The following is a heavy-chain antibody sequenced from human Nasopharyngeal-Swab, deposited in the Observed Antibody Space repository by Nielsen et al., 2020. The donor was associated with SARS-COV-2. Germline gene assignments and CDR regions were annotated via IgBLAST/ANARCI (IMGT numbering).Heavy chain of an antibody. D-gene: IGHD2-2*01. CDR2: IYYSGST. Sequence: RQAPGKGLEWIGYIYYSGSTNYNPSLKSRVTTSVDTSKNQFSLKLSSVTAADTAVYYCARVLGSIVVVPAAMPVYAFDIWGQGTMVTVSS. J-gene: IGHJ3*02. V-gene: IGHV4-59*01. CDR3: ARVLGSIVVVPAAMPVYAFDI.